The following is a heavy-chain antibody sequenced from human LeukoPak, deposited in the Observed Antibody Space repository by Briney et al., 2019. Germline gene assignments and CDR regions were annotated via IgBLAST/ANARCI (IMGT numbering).Heavy chain of an antibody. Sequence: GGSLRLSCAASGFTFSSYAMNWVRQAPGKGLEWVSAISGSGGSTYYADSVKGRFTISRDNSKNTLYLQMNSLRAEDTAVYYCAKSPYYYDSSGLNWFDPWGQGTLVTVSS. J-gene: IGHJ5*02. CDR3: AKSPYYYDSSGLNWFDP. CDR1: GFTFSSYA. CDR2: ISGSGGST. D-gene: IGHD3-22*01. V-gene: IGHV3-23*01.